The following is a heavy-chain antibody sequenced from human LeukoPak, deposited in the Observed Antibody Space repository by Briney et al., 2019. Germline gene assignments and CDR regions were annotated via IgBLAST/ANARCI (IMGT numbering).Heavy chain of an antibody. CDR2: SYSGGST. Sequence: PGGSLRLSCAASGFTVRSNYMSWVRQAPGKGLEWVSVSYSGGSTYHADSVKGRFTISSDNPKHTLYLQMPSLRAEDTPVYYCARGTPSGYWGQGPLVTVSS. CDR1: GFTVRSNY. V-gene: IGHV3-53*01. CDR3: ARGTPSGY. D-gene: IGHD6-19*01. J-gene: IGHJ4*02.